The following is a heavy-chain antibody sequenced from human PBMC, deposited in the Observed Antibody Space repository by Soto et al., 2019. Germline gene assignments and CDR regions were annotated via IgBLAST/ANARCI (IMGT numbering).Heavy chain of an antibody. CDR2: IKQDGGEK. J-gene: IGHJ5*02. CDR3: ARDGNDILTGYPT. CDR1: GFTFISYW. D-gene: IGHD3-9*01. V-gene: IGHV3-7*03. Sequence: PGGSLRLSCAASGFTFISYWMSWGRQAPGKGLEWVANIKQDGGEKYYVDSVKGRFTISRDNAKNSLYLQMNSLRAEDTAVYYCARDGNDILTGYPTWGQGTLVTVSS.